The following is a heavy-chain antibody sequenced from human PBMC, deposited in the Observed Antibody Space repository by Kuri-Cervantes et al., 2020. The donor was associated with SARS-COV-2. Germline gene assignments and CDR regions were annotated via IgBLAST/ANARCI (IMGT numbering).Heavy chain of an antibody. Sequence: ALVKVSCKASGFIFTSYGISWVRQAPGQGLEWMGWISAYNLKTIYAQKVQDRVTMTVDTNTDTAFMEVRSLRSDDTAVYYCARDRWDAILDYWGQGTLVTVSS. V-gene: IGHV1-18*04. CDR3: ARDRWDAILDY. CDR2: ISAYNLKT. CDR1: GFIFTSYG. D-gene: IGHD1-26*01. J-gene: IGHJ4*02.